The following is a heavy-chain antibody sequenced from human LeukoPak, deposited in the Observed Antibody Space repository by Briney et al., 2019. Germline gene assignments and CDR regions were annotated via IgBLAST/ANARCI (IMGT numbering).Heavy chain of an antibody. CDR1: GYTFTSYY. Sequence: GASVKVSCKASGYTFTSYYMHWGRQAPRQGLGWMGIINPSGGSTSYAQKFQGRVTMTRDTSTSTVYMELSSLRSEDTAVYYCARDPSAVAAPRDWGQGTLVTVSS. D-gene: IGHD6-19*01. CDR3: ARDPSAVAAPRD. J-gene: IGHJ4*02. CDR2: INPSGGST. V-gene: IGHV1-46*01.